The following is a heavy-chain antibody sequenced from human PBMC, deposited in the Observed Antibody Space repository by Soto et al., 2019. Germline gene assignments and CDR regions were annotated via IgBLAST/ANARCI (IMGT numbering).Heavy chain of an antibody. V-gene: IGHV1-69*12. D-gene: IGHD2-15*01. CDR1: GAPFSTFP. Sequence: QVQLVQSGAEVKKPGSSVKVSCKASGAPFSTFPSTWGRQAPEQGLEWWGGIIPIFGTANYAQKFQGRVTITADESTSTAYMELSSLRSEDTAVYYCARVVTVVKSFHYWYFDLWGRGTLVTVSS. J-gene: IGHJ2*01. CDR2: IIPIFGTA. CDR3: ARVVTVVKSFHYWYFDL.